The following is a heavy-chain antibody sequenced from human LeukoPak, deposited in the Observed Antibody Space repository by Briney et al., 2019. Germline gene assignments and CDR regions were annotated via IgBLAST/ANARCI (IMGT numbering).Heavy chain of an antibody. J-gene: IGHJ4*02. CDR2: ISYDGSNK. CDR1: GFTFSSCG. CDR3: ARAGTYCSSTSCSTFDY. Sequence: GGSLRLSCAASGFTFSSCGMHWVRQAPGKGLEWVAVISYDGSNKYYADSVKGRFTISRDNSKNTLYLQMNSLRAEDTAVYYCARAGTYCSSTSCSTFDYWGQGTLVTVSS. V-gene: IGHV3-30*03. D-gene: IGHD2-2*01.